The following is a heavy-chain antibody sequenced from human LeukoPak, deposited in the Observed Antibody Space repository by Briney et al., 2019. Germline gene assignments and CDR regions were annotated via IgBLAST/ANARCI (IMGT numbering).Heavy chain of an antibody. CDR1: GYTISSGFS. V-gene: IGHV4-30-4*08. J-gene: IGHJ4*02. D-gene: IGHD2-2*01. CDR3: ALVVEVYQLLHRRFDY. CDR2: LYYSGST. Sequence: SATLSLTCAVQGYTISSGFSWSWIRQPPGKGLEWIGSLYYSGSTYYHPSLKSRVTLSLAPYKNPFSLKLTSVTPADPAVSYCALVVEVYQLLHRRFDYWGQGTLVTVSS.